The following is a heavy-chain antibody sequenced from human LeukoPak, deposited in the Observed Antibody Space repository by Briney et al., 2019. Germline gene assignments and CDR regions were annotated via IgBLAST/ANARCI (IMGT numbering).Heavy chain of an antibody. J-gene: IGHJ6*02. CDR3: ASLSHSGSYKINGMDV. CDR1: GFTFSSYG. CDR2: IRYDGSNK. D-gene: IGHD1-26*01. V-gene: IGHV3-30*02. Sequence: GGSLRLSCAASGFTFSSYGMHWVRQAPGKGLEWVAFIRYDGSNKYYADSVKGRFTISRDNAKNSLYLQMNSLRAEDTAVYYCASLSHSGSYKINGMDVWGQGTTVTVSS.